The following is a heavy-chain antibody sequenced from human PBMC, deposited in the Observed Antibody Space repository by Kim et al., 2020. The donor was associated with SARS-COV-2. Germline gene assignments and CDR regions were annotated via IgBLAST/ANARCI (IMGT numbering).Heavy chain of an antibody. Sequence: SETLSLTCTVSGGSISSSSYYWGWIRQPPGKGLEWIGSIYYSGSTYYNPSLKSRVTISVDTSKNQFSLKLSSVTAADTAVYYCATPRVGDFWSGYYSNYYGMDV. V-gene: IGHV4-39*01. J-gene: IGHJ6*01. CDR3: ATPRVGDFWSGYYSNYYGMDV. D-gene: IGHD3-3*01. CDR2: IYYSGST. CDR1: GGSISSSSYY.